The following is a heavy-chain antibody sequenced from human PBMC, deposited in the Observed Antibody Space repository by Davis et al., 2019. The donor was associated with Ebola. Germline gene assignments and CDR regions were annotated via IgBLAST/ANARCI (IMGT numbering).Heavy chain of an antibody. CDR1: GYKFSDHY. J-gene: IGHJ6*02. CDR2: IYARESDI. Sequence: PGGSLRLSCKGSGYKFSDHYIAWVRQLPGKGLEWMGSIYARESDIRYSPSFQGQVTISADKSINTAYLQWSSLKASDTAMYYCAREDDGMDVWGPGTTVTVSS. V-gene: IGHV5-51*01. CDR3: AREDDGMDV.